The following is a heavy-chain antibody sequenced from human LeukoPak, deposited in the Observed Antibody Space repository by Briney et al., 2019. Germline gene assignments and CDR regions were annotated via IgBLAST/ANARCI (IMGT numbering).Heavy chain of an antibody. J-gene: IGHJ6*03. CDR1: GGSISSYY. Sequence: PSETLSLTCTVSGGSISSYYWNWIRQPAGKGLEWIGRIYASETTNYNPPLKSRVTMSVDTSKNQFSLKLSSVTAADTAVYYCARPPPTVTTRGYYMDVWGKGTTVTVSS. V-gene: IGHV4-4*07. CDR3: ARPPPTVTTRGYYMDV. CDR2: IYASETT. D-gene: IGHD4-17*01.